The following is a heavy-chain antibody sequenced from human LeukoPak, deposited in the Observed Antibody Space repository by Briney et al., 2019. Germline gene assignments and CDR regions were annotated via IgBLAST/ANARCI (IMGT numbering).Heavy chain of an antibody. V-gene: IGHV3-30*18. CDR3: AKRPSDYGDYVSYFDY. D-gene: IGHD4-17*01. CDR1: GSSFISYG. J-gene: IGHJ4*02. Sequence: GGSLRLSCAASGSSFISYGMHWARQAPGKGLEWVGVISDDGRRKDYADSVKGRFTISRDNSKDTLYLQMNSLRAEDTAVYYCAKRPSDYGDYVSYFDYWGQGTLVTVSS. CDR2: ISDDGRRK.